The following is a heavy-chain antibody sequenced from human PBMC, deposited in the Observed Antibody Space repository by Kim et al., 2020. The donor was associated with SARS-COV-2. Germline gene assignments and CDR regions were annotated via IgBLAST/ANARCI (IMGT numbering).Heavy chain of an antibody. D-gene: IGHD6-13*01. Sequence: GGSLRLSCAASGFTFSSYSMNWVRQAPGKGLEWVSSISSSSSYIYYADSVKGRFTISRDNAKNSLYLQMNSLRAEDTAVYYCARVGQQLVVDYYYYGMDVWGQGTTVTVSS. CDR3: ARVGQQLVVDYYYYGMDV. J-gene: IGHJ6*02. V-gene: IGHV3-21*01. CDR1: GFTFSSYS. CDR2: ISSSSSYI.